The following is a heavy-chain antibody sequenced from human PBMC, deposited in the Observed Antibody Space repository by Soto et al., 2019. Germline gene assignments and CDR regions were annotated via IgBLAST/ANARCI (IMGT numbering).Heavy chain of an antibody. D-gene: IGHD6-19*01. V-gene: IGHV4-59*08. CDR3: ATYTSGGGGRGY. CDR1: GASITRDH. Sequence: QVQLQESGPGLVTPSETLSLTCTVSGASITRDHWNWIRQPPGKGLEWIGEYSGSTNYNPSLKSRVPISGDTSKNQFSLKLSSVTAADTAVYFCATYTSGGGGRGYWGQGTLVTVSS. CDR2: EYSGST. J-gene: IGHJ4*02.